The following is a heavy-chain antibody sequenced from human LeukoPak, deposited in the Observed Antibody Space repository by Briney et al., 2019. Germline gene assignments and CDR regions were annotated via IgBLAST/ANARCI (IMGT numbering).Heavy chain of an antibody. CDR2: IYYTGKT. CDR3: ARDYSSSSEEDEGYFDY. J-gene: IGHJ4*02. V-gene: IGHV4-59*01. D-gene: IGHD6-6*01. Sequence: SETLSLTCTVSGASINPFYWTWIRQSPGKGLEWIGYIYYTGKTNYNPSLESRVTISVDTSKNQFSLKLSSVTAADTAVYYCARDYSSSSEEDEGYFDYWGQGTLVTVSS. CDR1: GASINPFY.